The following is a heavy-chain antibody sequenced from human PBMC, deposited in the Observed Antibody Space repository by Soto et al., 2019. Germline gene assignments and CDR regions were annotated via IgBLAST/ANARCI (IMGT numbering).Heavy chain of an antibody. D-gene: IGHD2-2*01. J-gene: IGHJ4*02. CDR1: GFTLRSYA. CDR2: ISYDGSNK. Sequence: QVQLVESGGGVVQPGRSLRLPCAASGFTLRSYAMHWVRQAPGKGLEWVAAISYDGSNKYNADSVKGRFPISRDNSKNTLYLQMNSLRVEDTAVYYCARARLDTPALDFWGQGTLVTVSS. V-gene: IGHV3-30-3*01. CDR3: ARARLDTPALDF.